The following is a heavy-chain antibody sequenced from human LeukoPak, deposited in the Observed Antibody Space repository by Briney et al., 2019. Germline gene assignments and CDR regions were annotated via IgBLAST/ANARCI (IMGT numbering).Heavy chain of an antibody. D-gene: IGHD3-10*01. CDR3: VRGGFGHAMDV. CDR2: INNDGSGT. CDR1: GFTFSSYW. J-gene: IGHJ6*02. V-gene: IGHV3-74*01. Sequence: GGSLRHSCAASGFTFSSYWMHWVHQAPGHGLVWVSVINNDGSGTNYADSVKGRSTISRDNAKNTLYLQMTSLGAEDTAVYYCVRGGFGHAMDVWVQGTTVTVSS.